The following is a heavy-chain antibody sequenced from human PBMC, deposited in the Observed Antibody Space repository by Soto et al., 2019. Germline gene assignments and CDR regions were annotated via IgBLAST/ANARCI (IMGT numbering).Heavy chain of an antibody. Sequence: QVQLQQWGAGLLKPSETLSLTCAVYGGSFSGYYWSWIRQPPGKGLEWIGEINHSGSTNYNPSLKSRVTISVDTSKNQFSLKLSSVTAADTAVYYCARVLRFGELFGGNYYYGMDVWGQGTTVTVSS. CDR3: ARVLRFGELFGGNYYYGMDV. CDR2: INHSGST. CDR1: GGSFSGYY. J-gene: IGHJ6*02. D-gene: IGHD3-10*01. V-gene: IGHV4-34*01.